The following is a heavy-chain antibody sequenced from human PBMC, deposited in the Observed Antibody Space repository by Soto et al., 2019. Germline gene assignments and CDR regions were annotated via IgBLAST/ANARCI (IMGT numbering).Heavy chain of an antibody. J-gene: IGHJ6*02. V-gene: IGHV4-4*07. CDR1: GGSISSYY. CDR2: IYTSGGT. D-gene: IGHD6-13*01. Sequence: SETLSLTCTVSGGSISSYYWSWIRQPAGKGLEWIGRIYTSGGTNYNPSLKSRVTMSVDTSKKQFSLKLSSVTAADTAVYYCARGAAAGADYGMDVWGQGTTVTVS. CDR3: ARGAAAGADYGMDV.